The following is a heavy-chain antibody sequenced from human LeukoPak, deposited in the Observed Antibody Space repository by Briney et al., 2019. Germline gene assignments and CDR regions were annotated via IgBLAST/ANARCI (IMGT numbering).Heavy chain of an antibody. CDR1: GGSISSNSYY. D-gene: IGHD4-23*01. CDR3: VADYGGNSAYDY. V-gene: IGHV4-39*07. CDR2: IYYSGST. Sequence: SETLSLTCTVSGGSISSNSYYWGWIRQPPGKGLEWIGSIYYSGSTNYNPSLKSRVTMSVDKSKNQFSLKLSSVTAADTAVYYCVADYGGNSAYDYWGQGTLVTVSS. J-gene: IGHJ4*02.